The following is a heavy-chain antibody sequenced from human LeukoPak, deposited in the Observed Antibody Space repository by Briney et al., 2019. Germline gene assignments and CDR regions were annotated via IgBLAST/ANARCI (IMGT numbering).Heavy chain of an antibody. V-gene: IGHV4-59*01. Sequence: SETLSLTCTVSGGSISSYYWSWIRQPPGKGLEWIGHIYYSGSTNNPSLKSRVTISMDTSENQFSLRLTSVTAADTAVYYCARGGVYFDYWGQGTLVTVSS. CDR1: GGSISSYY. CDR3: ARGGVYFDY. D-gene: IGHD2-8*02. CDR2: IYYSGST. J-gene: IGHJ4*02.